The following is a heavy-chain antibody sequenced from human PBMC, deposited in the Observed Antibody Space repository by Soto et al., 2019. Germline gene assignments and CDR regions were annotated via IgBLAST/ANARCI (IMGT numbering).Heavy chain of an antibody. CDR2: INPNSGGT. CDR3: ARAFLSVGPYGLDP. J-gene: IGHJ5*02. CDR1: GYTFTGYY. D-gene: IGHD1-26*01. V-gene: IGHV1-2*04. Sequence: GASVKVSCKASGYTFTGYYMHWVRQAPGQGLEWMGWINPNSGGTNYAQKFQGWVTMTRDTSISTAYMELSRLRSDDTAVYYCARAFLSVGPYGLDPWGQGTLVTVS.